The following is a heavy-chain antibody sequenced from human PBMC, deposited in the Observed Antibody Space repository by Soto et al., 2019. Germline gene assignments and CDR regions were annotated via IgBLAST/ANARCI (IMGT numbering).Heavy chain of an antibody. CDR1: ESTFRGYW. Sequence: VQLVESGGDLVQPGGSLRLSCAASESTFRGYWMHWVRQAPGKGLVWVSRVNGDGSGTIYGDSVKGRFTVSRDNPKNPLFLQMNSLRVDDTAIYYCARGSSHQAFDIWGQGTMVTVSS. CDR3: ARGSSHQAFDI. V-gene: IGHV3-74*01. CDR2: VNGDGSGT. J-gene: IGHJ3*02.